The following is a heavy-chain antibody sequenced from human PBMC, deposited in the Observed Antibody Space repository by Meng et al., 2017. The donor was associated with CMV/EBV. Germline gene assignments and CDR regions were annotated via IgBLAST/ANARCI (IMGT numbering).Heavy chain of an antibody. CDR2: IYYSGST. V-gene: IGHV4-30-4*08. Sequence: QWQLQESGPGMVTPSQTLSLTCTVSGGSISSGDYYWSWIRQPPGKGLEWIGYIYYSGSTYYNPSLKSRVTISVDTSKNQFSLKLSSVTAADTAVYYCARVTSRVAGAFDYWGQGTLVTVSS. CDR1: GGSISSGDYY. D-gene: IGHD1-14*01. J-gene: IGHJ4*02. CDR3: ARVTSRVAGAFDY.